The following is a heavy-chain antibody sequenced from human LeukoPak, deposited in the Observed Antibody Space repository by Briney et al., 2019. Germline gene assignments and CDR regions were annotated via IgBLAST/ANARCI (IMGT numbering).Heavy chain of an antibody. CDR1: GGSISSYS. J-gene: IGHJ6*02. D-gene: IGHD2-2*01. Sequence: SETLSLTCTVSGGSISSYSWSWIRQPPGKGLEWIGYIYHSGSTYYNPSLKSRVTISVDRSKNQFSLKLSSVTAADTAVYYCAAQKYCSSTSCYGMDVWGQGTTVTVSS. V-gene: IGHV4-30-2*01. CDR2: IYHSGST. CDR3: AAQKYCSSTSCYGMDV.